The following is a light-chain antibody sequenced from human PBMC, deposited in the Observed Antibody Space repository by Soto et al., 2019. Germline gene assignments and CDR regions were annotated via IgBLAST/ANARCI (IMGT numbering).Light chain of an antibody. CDR2: DVR. Sequence: QSVLTQPASVSGSPGQSITISCTGTSSDVGGYNYVSWYQQHPGKAPKLMIHDVRNRASGASNRFSGSKSGNTASLTISGLQAEDEADYYCTSYTSSSTLYVFGTGTKVTVL. CDR1: SSDVGGYNY. J-gene: IGLJ1*01. V-gene: IGLV2-14*01. CDR3: TSYTSSSTLYV.